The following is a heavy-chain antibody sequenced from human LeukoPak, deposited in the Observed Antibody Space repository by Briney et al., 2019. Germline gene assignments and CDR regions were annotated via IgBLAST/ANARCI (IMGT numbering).Heavy chain of an antibody. CDR2: IYYSGST. CDR1: GYSISSGYY. CDR3: ARFYDSSERGAFDI. D-gene: IGHD3-22*01. V-gene: IGHV4-38-2*02. Sequence: SETLSLTCTVSGYSISSGYYWGWIRQPPGKGLEWIGYIYYSGSTYYNPSLKSRVTISVDTSKNQFSLKLSSVTAADTAVYYCARFYDSSERGAFDIWGQGTMVTVSS. J-gene: IGHJ3*02.